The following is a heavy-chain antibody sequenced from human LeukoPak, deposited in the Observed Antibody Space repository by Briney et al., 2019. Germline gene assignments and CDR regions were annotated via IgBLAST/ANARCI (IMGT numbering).Heavy chain of an antibody. CDR2: IIPIFGTA. CDR3: ARVMYYYDSSGYYPTYYFDY. Sequence: ASVKVSCKASGGTFSSYAISWVRQAPGQGLEWMGGIIPIFGTANYAQKFQGRVTITADKSTSTAYMELSSLRSEDTAVYYCARVMYYYDSSGYYPTYYFDYWGQGTLVTVSS. V-gene: IGHV1-69*06. J-gene: IGHJ4*02. CDR1: GGTFSSYA. D-gene: IGHD3-22*01.